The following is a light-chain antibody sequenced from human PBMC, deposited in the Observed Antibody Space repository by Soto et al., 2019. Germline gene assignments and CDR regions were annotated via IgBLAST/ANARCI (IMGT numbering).Light chain of an antibody. CDR1: SCNIGNKY. V-gene: IGLV1-47*01. Sequence: QSVLTQPPSASGTPGQRVTISCSGSSCNIGNKYVYWYQQLPGTAPRLLIYRNNQRPSGVPDRFSGSKSGTSATLAISGLRSEDEADYYCAAWDDSLSGRVFGGGTKLTVL. J-gene: IGLJ3*02. CDR2: RNN. CDR3: AAWDDSLSGRV.